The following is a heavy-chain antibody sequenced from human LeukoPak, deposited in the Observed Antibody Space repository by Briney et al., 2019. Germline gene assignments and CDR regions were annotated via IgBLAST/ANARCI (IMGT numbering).Heavy chain of an antibody. V-gene: IGHV1-8*02. D-gene: IGHD3-10*01. CDR2: MNPNSGNT. CDR3: ARVGQTGN. J-gene: IGHJ4*02. Sequence: ASVKVSCRPSGYTFTDYYLHWVRQAPGQGLEWMGWMNPNSGNTGYAQKFQGRVTMTRNTSISTAYMELSSLRSEDTAVYYCARVGQTGNWGQGTLVTVSS. CDR1: GYTFTDYY.